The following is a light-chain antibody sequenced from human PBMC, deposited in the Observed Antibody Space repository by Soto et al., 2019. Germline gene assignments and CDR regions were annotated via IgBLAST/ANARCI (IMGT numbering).Light chain of an antibody. V-gene: IGLV2-14*01. Sequence: QSALTQPASVSGSPGQSITISCTGTSSDVGGYNYVSWYQQQPGKAPKLMIYDVSNRPSGVSNRFSGSKSGNTASLTISGLQPEDETDYYFSSYTSSSTSVVFGTGTKLTVL. CDR3: SSYTSSSTSVV. CDR1: SSDVGGYNY. J-gene: IGLJ1*01. CDR2: DVS.